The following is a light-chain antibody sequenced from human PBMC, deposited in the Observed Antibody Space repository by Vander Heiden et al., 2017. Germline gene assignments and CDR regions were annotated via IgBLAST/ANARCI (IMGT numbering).Light chain of an antibody. V-gene: IGKV1-5*03. CDR2: KAS. Sequence: DTQMTQSPSTLSASVGDRVSIACRASQNINSWLAWYQQKPGKAPNLLIYKASNLESGVPSWFSGSGSGTEFTLTISSLQPDDFATYYCQQYNSYPYTFGQGTILEIK. CDR1: QNINSW. J-gene: IGKJ2*01. CDR3: QQYNSYPYT.